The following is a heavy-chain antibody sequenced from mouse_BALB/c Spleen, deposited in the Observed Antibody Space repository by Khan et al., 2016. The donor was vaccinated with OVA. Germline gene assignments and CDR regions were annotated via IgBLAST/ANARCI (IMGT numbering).Heavy chain of an antibody. CDR1: GYTFSTYW. CDR2: INPSSGYT. V-gene: IGHV1-7*01. CDR3: ARDRIDY. Sequence: QVQLQQSGAELAKPGASVKMSCKASGYTFSTYWIHWVKQRPGQGLEWIGYINPSSGYTYYNQRFNDKATLTADKSSSTAYMQLSSLTSEDSAVYYGARDRIDYWGQGTTLTVSS. J-gene: IGHJ2*01.